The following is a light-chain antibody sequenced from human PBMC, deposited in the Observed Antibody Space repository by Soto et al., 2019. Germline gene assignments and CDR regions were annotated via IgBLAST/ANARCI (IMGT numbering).Light chain of an antibody. J-gene: IGKJ2*02. Sequence: DIVMTQSPDSLAVSLGERATINCKSSQGILSSSNNENYLAWYQQRPGQPLKLLIYWASTRESGVPDRFSGSGSGTDFTLTITSLQAEEVAVYYCEQYYTTPRTFGQGTRLEI. CDR2: WAS. V-gene: IGKV4-1*01. CDR3: EQYYTTPRT. CDR1: QGILSSSNNENY.